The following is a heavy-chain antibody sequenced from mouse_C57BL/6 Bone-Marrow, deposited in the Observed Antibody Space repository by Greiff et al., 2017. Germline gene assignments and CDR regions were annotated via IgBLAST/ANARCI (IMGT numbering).Heavy chain of an antibody. V-gene: IGHV14-4*01. J-gene: IGHJ4*01. Sequence: DVQLQESGAELVRPGASVKLSCTASGFNIKDDYMHWVKQRPEQGLEWIGWIDPENGDTEYASKFQGKATITADTSSNTAYLQRSSLTSEDTAVYYCTTPDYYAMDYWGQGTSVTVSS. CDR3: TTPDYYAMDY. CDR2: IDPENGDT. CDR1: GFNIKDDY.